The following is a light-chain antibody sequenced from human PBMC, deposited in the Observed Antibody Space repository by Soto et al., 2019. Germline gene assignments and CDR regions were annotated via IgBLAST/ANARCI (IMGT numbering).Light chain of an antibody. CDR3: LLYYGGQLGV. CDR2: STN. V-gene: IGLV7-43*01. J-gene: IGLJ2*01. Sequence: QAVVTQEPSLTVSPGGTVTLTCGVYTGAVTSSNYPNWFQQKPGQPPRALIYSTNHKYSWTPARFSGSLLGGKAALTLSGVQPEDEADYYCLLYYGGQLGVFGGGTKLTVL. CDR1: TGAVTSSNY.